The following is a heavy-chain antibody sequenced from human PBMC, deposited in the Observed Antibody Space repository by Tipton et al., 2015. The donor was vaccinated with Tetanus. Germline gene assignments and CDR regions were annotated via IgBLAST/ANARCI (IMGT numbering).Heavy chain of an antibody. D-gene: IGHD5-18*01. J-gene: IGHJ4*02. CDR3: ARAPRGYSYATFDF. CDR1: GGSFNSDA. V-gene: IGHV1-69*06. CDR2: IIPSLGTP. Sequence: QVQLVQSGAEVKKPGSSVKVSCKASGGSFNSDAISWVRQTPGQGLEWMGRIIPSLGTPKYAQNFQGRVTMTADKSTTTAYMEISGLRSEDSAVYYCARAPRGYSYATFDFWGQGTLVTVSS.